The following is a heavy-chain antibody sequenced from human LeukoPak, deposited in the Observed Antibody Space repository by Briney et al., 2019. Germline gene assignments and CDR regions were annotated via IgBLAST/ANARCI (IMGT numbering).Heavy chain of an antibody. CDR2: IWYDGSKK. V-gene: IGHV3-33*01. J-gene: IGHJ6*02. D-gene: IGHD3-16*01. CDR1: GFTFTTCG. Sequence: GGSLRLSCAASGFTFTTCGVHWVRQAPGKGLEWVALIWYDGSKKYYSDFVKGRFTISRDNSKNMVYLQMDSLGAEDSAIYYCARHDRQIRRDYYYGMDVWGQGTTVTVSS. CDR3: ARHDRQIRRDYYYGMDV.